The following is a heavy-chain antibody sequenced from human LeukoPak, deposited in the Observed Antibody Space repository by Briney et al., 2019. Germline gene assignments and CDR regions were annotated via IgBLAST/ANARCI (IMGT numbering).Heavy chain of an antibody. CDR1: GGSFSGYY. Sequence: SETLSLTCAVYGGSFSGYYWSWIRQPPGKGLEWIGEINHSGSTNYNPSLKSRVTISVDTSKNQFSLKLSSVTAADTAVYYCARDDILTGYNLMDVWGKGTTVTVSS. D-gene: IGHD3-9*01. CDR3: ARDDILTGYNLMDV. J-gene: IGHJ6*04. CDR2: INHSGST. V-gene: IGHV4-34*01.